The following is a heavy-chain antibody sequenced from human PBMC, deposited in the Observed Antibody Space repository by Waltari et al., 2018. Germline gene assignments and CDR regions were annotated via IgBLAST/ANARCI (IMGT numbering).Heavy chain of an antibody. V-gene: IGHV1-69*05. CDR3: ASDILTTYYNYVFHT. Sequence: QVHLVQSGAVVGKPGSSVKVSCKASGGDFNTYSVAWVRQAPGQGPEWMGGIIPLFGTPTYARKFRGRLTITTDESASTAYMELSSLRSEDTAVYYCASDILTTYYNYVFHTWGQGTLVTVSS. J-gene: IGHJ4*02. CDR1: GGDFNTYS. D-gene: IGHD3-9*01. CDR2: IIPLFGTP.